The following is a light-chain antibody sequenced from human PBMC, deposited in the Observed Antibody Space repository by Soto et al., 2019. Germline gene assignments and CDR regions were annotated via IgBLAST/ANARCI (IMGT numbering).Light chain of an antibody. CDR2: DAS. CDR3: QQAYSFPIT. Sequence: DIQMTQSPSSVSASVGDTVTITCRASHYIDSWLAWYQQKPGKAPKLLIYDASRLRSGVPSTFSGSRSGTDFTLTITDLQPEDFATYYCQQAYSFPITFGQGTRQEIK. CDR1: HYIDSW. J-gene: IGKJ5*01. V-gene: IGKV1-12*01.